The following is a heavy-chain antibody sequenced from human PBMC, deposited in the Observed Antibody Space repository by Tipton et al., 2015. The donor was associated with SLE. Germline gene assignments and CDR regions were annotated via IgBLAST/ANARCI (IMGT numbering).Heavy chain of an antibody. Sequence: TLSLTCTVSGGSISSSYWSWIRQPPGKGLEWIGYIYYSGGTNYSPSLRSRVTISIDTSRNQFSLKLSSVTAADTAVYYCARAKQGYVGATNFDYWGQGTLVTVSS. V-gene: IGHV4-59*01. CDR2: IYYSGGT. J-gene: IGHJ4*02. CDR3: ARAKQGYVGATNFDY. CDR1: GGSISSSY. D-gene: IGHD1-26*01.